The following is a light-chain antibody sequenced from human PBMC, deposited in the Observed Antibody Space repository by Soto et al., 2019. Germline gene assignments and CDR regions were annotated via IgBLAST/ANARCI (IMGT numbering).Light chain of an antibody. CDR3: LLSYSGSRLVV. CDR2: DTS. CDR1: TGPVTRGHY. J-gene: IGLJ2*01. V-gene: IGLV7-46*01. Sequence: QTVVTQEPSLTVSPGGTVTLTCGSSTGPVTRGHYPYWFQQKPGQAPRTLIYDTSHRHSWTPARFSGSLLGGKAAVTLSGAQREDEADYYCLLSYSGSRLVVFGGGTKLTVL.